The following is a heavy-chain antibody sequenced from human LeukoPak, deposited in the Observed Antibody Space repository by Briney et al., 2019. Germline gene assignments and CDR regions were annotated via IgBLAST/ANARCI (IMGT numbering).Heavy chain of an antibody. CDR1: GGTFNDCT. D-gene: IGHD3-22*01. CDR3: ARCEESSITMIVVSHLAFDI. CDR2: IRTLLGTA. Sequence: GASVKVSCKASGGTFNDCTVTWVRQAPGQGLEWMGEIRTLLGTAKYAQKFQDRVTMTTDTSTSTAYMELRSLRSDDTAVYYCARCEESSITMIVVSHLAFDIWGQGTMVTVSS. J-gene: IGHJ3*02. V-gene: IGHV1-69*16.